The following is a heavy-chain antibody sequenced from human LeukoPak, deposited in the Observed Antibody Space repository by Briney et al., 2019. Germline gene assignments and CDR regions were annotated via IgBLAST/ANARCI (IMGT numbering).Heavy chain of an antibody. CDR1: GYTFTGYY. CDR3: ARDRDYYDSSGALFDY. D-gene: IGHD3-22*01. V-gene: IGHV1-2*02. Sequence: ASVKVSCKASGYTFTGYYMHWVRQAPGQGLEWMGWINPNSGGTNYAQKFQGRVTMTRDTSISTAYMELSRLRSDDTAVYYCARDRDYYDSSGALFDYWGQGTLVTVSS. CDR2: INPNSGGT. J-gene: IGHJ4*02.